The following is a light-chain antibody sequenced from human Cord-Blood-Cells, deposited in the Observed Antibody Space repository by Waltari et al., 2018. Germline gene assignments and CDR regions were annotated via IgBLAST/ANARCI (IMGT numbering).Light chain of an antibody. CDR1: QGISNY. J-gene: IGKJ1*01. CDR2: AAS. Sequence: DIQMTQSPSSLSASVGDRVTTTCRASQGISNYLAWYQQKPGKVPKLLIYAASTLQSGVPSRFSGSGSRTDFTLTISSLQPEDVATYYCQKYNSAPWTFGQGTKVEIK. CDR3: QKYNSAPWT. V-gene: IGKV1-27*01.